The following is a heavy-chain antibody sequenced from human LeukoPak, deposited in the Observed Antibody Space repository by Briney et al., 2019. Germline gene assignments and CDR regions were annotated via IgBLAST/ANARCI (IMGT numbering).Heavy chain of an antibody. Sequence: GGSLRLSCVASAFSFSIYAASWVRQAPGKGLEWVSGVSGGGGSTYYADSVKGRFTISRDNSKNTLYLQMNSLRGEDTALYYCAYVPLGCHWVVFDYWGQGTLVTVSS. CDR1: AFSFSIYA. CDR3: AYVPLGCHWVVFDY. D-gene: IGHD3-10*02. J-gene: IGHJ4*02. V-gene: IGHV3-23*01. CDR2: VSGGGGST.